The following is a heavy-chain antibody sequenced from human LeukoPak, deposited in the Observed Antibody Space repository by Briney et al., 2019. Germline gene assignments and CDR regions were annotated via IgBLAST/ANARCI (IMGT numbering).Heavy chain of an antibody. Sequence: ASVKVSCKASGYTFTSYGISWVRQAPGQGLEWMGWISANNGNTNYAQKFQGRVTMTRNTSISTAYMELSSLRSEDTAVYYCATSFDYWGQGTLVTVSS. CDR3: ATSFDY. CDR1: GYTFTSYG. V-gene: IGHV1-18*01. J-gene: IGHJ4*02. CDR2: ISANNGNT.